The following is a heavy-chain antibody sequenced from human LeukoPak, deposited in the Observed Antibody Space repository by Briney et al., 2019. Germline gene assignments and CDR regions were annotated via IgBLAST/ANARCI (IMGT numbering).Heavy chain of an antibody. CDR3: TRKKWETNYFDY. J-gene: IGHJ4*02. D-gene: IGHD1-26*01. V-gene: IGHV3-49*04. Sequence: GGSLRLSCTASGFTFGDYAMSWVRQAPGKGLEWVGFIRSKAYGGTTEYAASVKGRFTISRDDSKSIAYLQMNSLKTEDTAVYYCTRKKWETNYFDYWGQGTLVTVSS. CDR1: GFTFGDYA. CDR2: IRSKAYGGTT.